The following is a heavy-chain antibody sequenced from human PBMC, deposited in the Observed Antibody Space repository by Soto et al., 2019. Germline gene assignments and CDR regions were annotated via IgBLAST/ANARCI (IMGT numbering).Heavy chain of an antibody. V-gene: IGHV4-34*01. CDR2: INHSGSA. D-gene: IGHD1-1*01. CDR1: GGSFSGYY. J-gene: IGHJ5*02. CDR3: ATTNWNQHYVDP. Sequence: QVQLQQWGAGLLKSSETLSLTCAVYGGSFSGYYWSWIRQPPGKGLEWIGEINHSGSAHYNPSLKSRDTISVDTAKQHFSPQVTSVTAAATAVYYCATTNWNQHYVDPWDQGTLVTVSS.